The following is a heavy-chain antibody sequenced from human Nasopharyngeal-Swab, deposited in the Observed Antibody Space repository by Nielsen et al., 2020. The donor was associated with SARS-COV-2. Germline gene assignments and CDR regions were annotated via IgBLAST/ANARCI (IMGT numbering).Heavy chain of an antibody. V-gene: IGHV4-38-2*01. D-gene: IGHD2-2*01. Sequence: SETLSLTCAVSGYSISSGYYWGWIRQPPGKGLEWIGSIYHSGSTYYNPSLKSRVTISVDTSKNQFSLKLSSVTAADTAVYYCARGRKDIVVVPAAMRMGYFDYWGQGTLVTVSS. J-gene: IGHJ4*02. CDR1: GYSISSGYY. CDR3: ARGRKDIVVVPAAMRMGYFDY. CDR2: IYHSGST.